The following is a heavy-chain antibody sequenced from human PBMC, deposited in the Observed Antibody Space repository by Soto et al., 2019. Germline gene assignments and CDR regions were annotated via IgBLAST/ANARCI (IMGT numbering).Heavy chain of an antibody. CDR3: ARVYREHVVTLYYFDY. Sequence: PGGSLRLSCAASGFTFSSYAMHWVRQAPGKGLEWVAVISYDGSNKYYADSVKGRFTISRDNSKNTLYLQMNSLRAEDTAVYYCARVYREHVVTLYYFDYWGQGTLVTVSS. V-gene: IGHV3-30-3*01. J-gene: IGHJ4*02. D-gene: IGHD3-16*02. CDR2: ISYDGSNK. CDR1: GFTFSSYA.